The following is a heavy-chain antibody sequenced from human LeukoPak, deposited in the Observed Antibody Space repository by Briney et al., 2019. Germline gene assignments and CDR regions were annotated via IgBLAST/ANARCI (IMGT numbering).Heavy chain of an antibody. CDR3: ARAGDYYDSSDYPHIDY. CDR2: INPNSGGT. CDR1: GYTFTGYY. V-gene: IGHV1-2*02. J-gene: IGHJ4*02. D-gene: IGHD3-22*01. Sequence: ASVKVSCKASGYTFTGYYMHWGRQAPGQGLEWMGWINPNSGGTNYAQKFQARVTMTRDTSISTAYMELSRLRSDDTAVYYCARAGDYYDSSDYPHIDYWGQGTLVTVSS.